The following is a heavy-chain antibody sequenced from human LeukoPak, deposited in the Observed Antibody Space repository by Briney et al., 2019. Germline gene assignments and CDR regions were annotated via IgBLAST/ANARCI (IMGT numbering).Heavy chain of an antibody. V-gene: IGHV3-23*01. J-gene: IGHJ4*02. CDR3: AKDPSVYYGDYIIR. Sequence: SGGSLRLSCAASGFTFSSYGMSWVRQAPGKGLEWVSGFSVSDKTTYYADSVKGRFTISRDNSKNTLYLQINSLRAEVTAVYYCAKDPSVYYGDYIIRWGQGTLVIVSS. CDR1: GFTFSSYG. CDR2: FSVSDKTT. D-gene: IGHD4-17*01.